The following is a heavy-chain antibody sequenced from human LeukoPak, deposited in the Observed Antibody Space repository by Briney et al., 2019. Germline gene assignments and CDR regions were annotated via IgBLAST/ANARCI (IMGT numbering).Heavy chain of an antibody. CDR3: AKEYCSSTSCYMGDAFDI. D-gene: IGHD2-2*02. Sequence: GGSLRLSCAASGFTFSSYAMSWVRQAPGKGLEWVSAISGSGGSTYYADSVKGRFTISRDNSKNTLYLQMNSLRAEDTAVYYCAKEYCSSTSCYMGDAFDIWGQGTMVTVSS. J-gene: IGHJ3*02. V-gene: IGHV3-23*01. CDR2: ISGSGGST. CDR1: GFTFSSYA.